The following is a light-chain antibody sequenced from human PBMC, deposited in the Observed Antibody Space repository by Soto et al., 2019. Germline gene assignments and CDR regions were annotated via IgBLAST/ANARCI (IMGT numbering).Light chain of an antibody. V-gene: IGKV3-15*01. CDR3: QQYSNWPLT. CDR2: AAS. J-gene: IGKJ4*01. Sequence: DIVMTQSPATLSVSPGEGATLSCRASQSVSSNLAWYQQKPGQAPRLLIYAASTRATGVPARFSGSGSGTEFTLTIGSLQSEDLAAYYCQQYSNWPLTFGGGTRVEMK. CDR1: QSVSSN.